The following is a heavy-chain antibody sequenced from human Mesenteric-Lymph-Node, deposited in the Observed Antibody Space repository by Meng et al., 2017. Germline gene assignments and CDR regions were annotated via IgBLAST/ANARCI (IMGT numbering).Heavy chain of an antibody. CDR3: AKEGEFSGWSRDFDY. J-gene: IGHJ4*02. D-gene: IGHD6-19*01. CDR2: IWYDGSNK. CDR1: GFTFSSYG. Sequence: GESLKISCAASGFTFSSYGMHWVRQAPGKGLEWVAVIWYDGSNKYYADSVKGRFTISRDNSKNTLYLQMNSLRAEDTAVYYCAKEGEFSGWSRDFDYWGQGTLVTVSS. V-gene: IGHV3-33*06.